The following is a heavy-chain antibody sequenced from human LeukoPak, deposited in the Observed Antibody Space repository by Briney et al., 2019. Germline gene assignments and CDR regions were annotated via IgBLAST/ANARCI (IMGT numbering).Heavy chain of an antibody. CDR2: IYHSGST. J-gene: IGHJ4*02. Sequence: SETLSLTCTVSGGSISSTTYYWSWIRQPPGKGLEWIGYIYHSGSTYYNPSLKSRVTISVDRSKNQFSLKLSSVTAADTAVYYCARDSRDGYYSRTPYDYWGQGTLVTVSS. D-gene: IGHD5-24*01. CDR3: ARDSRDGYYSRTPYDY. V-gene: IGHV4-30-2*01. CDR1: GGSISSTTYY.